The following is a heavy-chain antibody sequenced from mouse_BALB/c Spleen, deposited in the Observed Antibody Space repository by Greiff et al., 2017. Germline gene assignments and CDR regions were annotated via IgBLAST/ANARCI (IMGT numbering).Heavy chain of an antibody. CDR2: IDPENGDT. V-gene: IGHV14-4*02. CDR1: GFNIKDYY. J-gene: IGHJ1*01. Sequence: EVQLQQSGAELVRSGASVKLSCTASGFNIKDYYMHWVKQRPEQGLEWIGWIDPENGDTEYAPKFQGKATMTADTSSNTAYLQLSSLTSEDTAVYYCDAGITTGYFDVWGAGTTVTVAS. D-gene: IGHD1-1*01. CDR3: DAGITTGYFDV.